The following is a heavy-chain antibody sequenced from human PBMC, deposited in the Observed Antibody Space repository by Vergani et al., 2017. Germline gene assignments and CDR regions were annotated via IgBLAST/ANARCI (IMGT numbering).Heavy chain of an antibody. J-gene: IGHJ4*02. Sequence: QVQLVESAGGVVQPGGSLRLSCAASGFTFSNFGMHWIRQAPGKGLEWLTYIGKDGINTRYRDAVKGRFTVSRDNSKNTLYLQMNSLRAEETAVYYCAEDITAGAAGTDYWGQGTLVTVSS. D-gene: IGHD1-14*01. CDR3: AEDITAGAAGTDY. CDR1: GFTFSNFG. V-gene: IGHV3-30*02. CDR2: IGKDGINT.